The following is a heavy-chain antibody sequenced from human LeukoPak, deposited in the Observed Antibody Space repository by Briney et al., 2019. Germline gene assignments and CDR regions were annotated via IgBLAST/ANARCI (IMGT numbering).Heavy chain of an antibody. CDR3: ARDRDYYYMDV. J-gene: IGHJ6*03. CDR2: ITSKTDGGTT. CDR1: GFTFSNAW. V-gene: IGHV3-15*05. Sequence: GGSLRLSCAASGFTFSNAWMTWVRQAPGKGLEWVGRITSKTDGGTTDFAAPVKGRFTISRDDSKNTLYLQMNSLRAEDTALYYCARDRDYYYMDVWGKGTTVTVSS.